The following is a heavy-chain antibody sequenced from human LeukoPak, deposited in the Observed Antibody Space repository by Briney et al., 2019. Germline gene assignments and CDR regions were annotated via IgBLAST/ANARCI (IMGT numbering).Heavy chain of an antibody. CDR1: GGSINSYY. CDR2: IYYSGST. V-gene: IGHV4-59*01. J-gene: IGHJ3*02. Sequence: SETLSLTCTVSGGSINSYYWSWIRQPPGKELECIGYIYYSGSTNYNPSLKSRVTISVDTSKNQFSLKLSSVTAADTAVYYCARDRHVREFGEPFGVHAFDIWGQGTMVTVSS. CDR3: ARDRHVREFGEPFGVHAFDI. D-gene: IGHD3-10*01.